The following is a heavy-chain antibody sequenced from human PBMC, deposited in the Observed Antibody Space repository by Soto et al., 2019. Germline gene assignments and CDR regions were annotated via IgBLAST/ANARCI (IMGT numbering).Heavy chain of an antibody. V-gene: IGHV4-31*03. CDR3: ATSTYGSGSYFDY. Sequence: PSETLSLTCTVSGGSISSGGYYWSWIRQHPGKGLEWIGYIYYGGSTYYNPSLKSRVTISVDTSKNQFSLKLSSVTAADTAVYYCATSTYGSGSYFDYWGQGTLVTVSS. CDR2: IYYGGST. D-gene: IGHD3-10*01. CDR1: GGSISSGGYY. J-gene: IGHJ4*02.